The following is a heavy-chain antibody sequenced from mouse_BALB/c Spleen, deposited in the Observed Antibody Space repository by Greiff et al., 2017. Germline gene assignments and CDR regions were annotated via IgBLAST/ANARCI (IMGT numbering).Heavy chain of an antibody. J-gene: IGHJ4*01. CDR1: GYSITSDYA. Sequence: EVQLVESGPGLVKPSQSLSLTCTVTGYSITSDYAWNWIRQFPGNKLEWMGYISYSGSTSYNPSLKSRISITRDTSKNQFFLQLNSVTTEDTATYYCARIGFYDGWGVDYWGQGTSVTVSS. CDR3: ARIGFYDGWGVDY. D-gene: IGHD2-3*01. V-gene: IGHV3-2*02. CDR2: ISYSGST.